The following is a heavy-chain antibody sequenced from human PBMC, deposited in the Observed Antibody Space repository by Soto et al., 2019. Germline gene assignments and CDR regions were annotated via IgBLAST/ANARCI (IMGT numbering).Heavy chain of an antibody. Sequence: EVQLVESGGGLVQPGGSMKLTCAASGFTLSGSFIHWVRQASGKGLEWVGRIASRTDSYATAYGTSVQGRFTVTRDDSLNSEYLQMNGLKTEISAVYFCAGIIDTFFDRVDYWGRGILVTVSS. D-gene: IGHD3-3*02. CDR2: IASRTDSYAT. CDR1: GFTLSGSF. V-gene: IGHV3-73*02. J-gene: IGHJ4*02. CDR3: AGIIDTFFDRVDY.